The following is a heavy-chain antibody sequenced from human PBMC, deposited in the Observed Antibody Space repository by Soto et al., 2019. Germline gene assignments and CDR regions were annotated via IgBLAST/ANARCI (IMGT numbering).Heavy chain of an antibody. V-gene: IGHV3-48*02. J-gene: IGHJ4*02. CDR3: AARGYSSGTDFDY. Sequence: RRLSCAASGFTFSSYSMNWVRQAPGKGLEWVSYISSSSSTIYYADSVKGRFTISRDNAKNSLYLQMNSLRDEDTAVYYCAARGYSSGTDFDYWGQGTLVTVSS. CDR1: GFTFSSYS. D-gene: IGHD6-19*01. CDR2: ISSSSSTI.